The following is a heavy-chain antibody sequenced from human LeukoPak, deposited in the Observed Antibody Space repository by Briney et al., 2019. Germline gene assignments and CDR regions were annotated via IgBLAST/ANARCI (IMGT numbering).Heavy chain of an antibody. CDR3: ARRRLNWGAFDI. Sequence: SETLSLTCTVSGGSISNTAYYWGWIRQPPGKGLEWIGSLSYSGSPYYNPSLKSRVTISGDMSKNQFSLKLSSVTAADTAVYYSARRRLNWGAFDIWGQGTMVTVSS. CDR2: LSYSGSP. CDR1: GGSISNTAYY. V-gene: IGHV4-39*01. J-gene: IGHJ3*02. D-gene: IGHD7-27*01.